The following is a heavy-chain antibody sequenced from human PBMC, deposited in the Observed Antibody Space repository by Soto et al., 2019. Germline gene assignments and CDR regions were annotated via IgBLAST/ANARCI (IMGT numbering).Heavy chain of an antibody. CDR3: ARGITSRLVFYYYYMDV. CDR1: GYTFTDYY. V-gene: IGHV1-2*02. Sequence: ASVKVSCKASGYTFTDYYIHWVRQAPGQGLQWLGWINPTNSGTRYARSFQGRVTVTRDTSISTAYMELSSLRSDDTAVYYCARGITSRLVFYYYYMDVWGFRTTITVSS. J-gene: IGHJ6*03. CDR2: INPTNSGT.